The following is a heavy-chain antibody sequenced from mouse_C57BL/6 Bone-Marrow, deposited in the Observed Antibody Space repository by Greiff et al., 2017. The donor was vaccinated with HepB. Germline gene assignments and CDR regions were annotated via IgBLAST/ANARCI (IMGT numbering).Heavy chain of an antibody. D-gene: IGHD1-1*01. V-gene: IGHV5-9*01. J-gene: IGHJ2*01. CDR3: ARHPTTVVASYYFDY. CDR2: ISGGGGNT. Sequence: EVHLVESGGGLVKPGGSLKLSCAASGFTFSSYTMSWVRQTPEKRLEWVATISGGGGNTYYPDSVKGRFTISRDNAKNTLYLQMSSLRSEDTALYYCARHPTTVVASYYFDYWGQGTTLTVSS. CDR1: GFTFSSYT.